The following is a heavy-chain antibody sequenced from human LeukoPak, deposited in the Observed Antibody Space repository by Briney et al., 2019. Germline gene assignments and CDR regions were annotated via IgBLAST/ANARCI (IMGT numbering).Heavy chain of an antibody. CDR2: ISVRSSYI. CDR3: ARLRRNSDSSGYYYYYDY. J-gene: IGHJ4*02. CDR1: GYTFSSFS. Sequence: PGGSLRLSCVASGYTFSSFSINWVRQAPGKGLEWVSSISVRSSYIYYADSVRGRFSISRDDARNSLYLQMDSLRGDDTAVYYCARLRRNSDSSGYYYYYDYWGQGTLVTVSS. D-gene: IGHD3-22*01. V-gene: IGHV3-21*01.